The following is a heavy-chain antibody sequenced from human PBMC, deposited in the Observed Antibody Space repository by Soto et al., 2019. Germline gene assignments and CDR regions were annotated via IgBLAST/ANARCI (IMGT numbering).Heavy chain of an antibody. CDR3: ACSSSSWRRFHY. D-gene: IGHD6-13*01. Sequence: PSETLSLTCTVSGGSINSGGYYWSWIRQHPGKGLEWIGYIYYSGSTYYNPSLESRVTISVDTSKNQFSLKLSSVTAADTAVYYCACSSSSWRRFHYWGQGTLGTVSS. CDR1: GGSINSGGYY. CDR2: IYYSGST. V-gene: IGHV4-31*03. J-gene: IGHJ4*02.